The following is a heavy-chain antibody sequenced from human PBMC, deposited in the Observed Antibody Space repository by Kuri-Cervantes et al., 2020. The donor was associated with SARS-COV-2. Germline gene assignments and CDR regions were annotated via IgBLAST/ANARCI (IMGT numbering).Heavy chain of an antibody. V-gene: IGHV3-48*04. CDR3: ARSPGDGDYDPFDY. CDR1: AFTFSSCS. D-gene: IGHD4-17*01. CDR2: ITSTSTK. J-gene: IGHJ4*02. Sequence: GESLKISCAASAFTFSSCSMNRVRQAPGKGLEWVSYITSTSTKYYAGSVKGRFTISRDNAKNSLYLQMNSLRAEDTAVYYCARSPGDGDYDPFDYWGQGTLVTVSS.